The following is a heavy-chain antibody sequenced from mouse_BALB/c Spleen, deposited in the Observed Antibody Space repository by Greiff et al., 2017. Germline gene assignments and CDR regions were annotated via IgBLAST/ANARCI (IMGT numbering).Heavy chain of an antibody. CDR1: GFSLTSYG. CDR3: ARDLITTVVESSRGFAY. D-gene: IGHD1-1*01. V-gene: IGHV2-9*02. CDR2: IWAGGST. J-gene: IGHJ3*01. Sequence: QVQLKESGPGLVAPSQSLSITCTVSGFSLTSYGVHWVRQPPGKGMEWLGVIWAGGSTNYNSALMSRLSISKDNSKSQVFLKMNSLQTDDTAMYYCARDLITTVVESSRGFAYWGQGTLVTVSA.